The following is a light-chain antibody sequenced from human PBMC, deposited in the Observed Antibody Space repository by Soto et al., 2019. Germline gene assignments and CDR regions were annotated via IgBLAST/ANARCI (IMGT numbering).Light chain of an antibody. V-gene: IGLV2-14*03. CDR1: ISDVGGYNS. J-gene: IGLJ1*01. Sequence: QSALAQPASVSGSPGQSIAISRAGTISDVGGYNSVSWYQQHPGKAPKLMIYDVSSRPSGVSNRFSGSKSVNTASLTISGLQAEDEADYYCCSFTSSSTPGYVFGTGTKVTVL. CDR3: CSFTSSSTPGYV. CDR2: DVS.